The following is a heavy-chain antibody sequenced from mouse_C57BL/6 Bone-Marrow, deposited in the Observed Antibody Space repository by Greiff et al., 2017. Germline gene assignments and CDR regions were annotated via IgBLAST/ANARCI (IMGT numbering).Heavy chain of an antibody. D-gene: IGHD2-3*01. CDR3: ARKMGYWYFDV. V-gene: IGHV1-59*01. Sequence: QVQLQQPGAELVRPGTSVKLSCKASGYTFTSYWMHWVKQRPGQGLEWIGVIDPSDSYTNYNQKFKGKATLTVDTSSSTAYMQLSSLTSEDSAVYYCARKMGYWYFDVWGTGTTVTVSS. J-gene: IGHJ1*03. CDR1: GYTFTSYW. CDR2: IDPSDSYT.